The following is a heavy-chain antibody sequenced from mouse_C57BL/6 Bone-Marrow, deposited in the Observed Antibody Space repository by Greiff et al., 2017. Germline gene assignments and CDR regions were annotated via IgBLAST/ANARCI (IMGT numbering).Heavy chain of an antibody. D-gene: IGHD3-3*01. CDR2: IDPSDSNT. J-gene: IGHJ1*03. Sequence: QVQLKQSGAELVMPGASVKLSCKASGYTFTSYWMHWVKQRPGQGLEWIGEIDPSDSNTNYNQKCKGKSTLTVDKSSSTAYMQLSSLTSEDSAVLYCARAGAGFPSWYFDVWGKGTTVTVSS. CDR1: GYTFTSYW. CDR3: ARAGAGFPSWYFDV. V-gene: IGHV1-69*01.